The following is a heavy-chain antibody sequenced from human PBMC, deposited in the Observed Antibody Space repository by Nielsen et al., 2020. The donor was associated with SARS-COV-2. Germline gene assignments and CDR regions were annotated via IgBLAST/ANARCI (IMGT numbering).Heavy chain of an antibody. J-gene: IGHJ4*02. CDR1: GFNFNNYA. Sequence: GALRLSCAASGFNFNNYAMTWVRQAPGKGLEWVSVIGDDGTGINYANSVKGRFTISRDNSKNTLYLQMNSLRAEDTAVYYCAKARAGRYPQSRILDNWAQGTLVTVSA. V-gene: IGHV3-23*01. CDR2: IGDDGTGI. D-gene: IGHD2-21*01. CDR3: AKARAGRYPQSRILDN.